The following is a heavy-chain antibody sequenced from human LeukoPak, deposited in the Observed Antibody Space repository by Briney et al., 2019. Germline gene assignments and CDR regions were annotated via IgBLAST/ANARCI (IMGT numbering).Heavy chain of an antibody. J-gene: IGHJ4*02. V-gene: IGHV3-23*01. CDR2: IRDSGGDT. D-gene: IGHD3-22*01. CDR1: GFTFNNYV. Sequence: PGGSLRLSCVGSGFTFNNYVMSWVRQAPGKGLEWVLSIRDSGGDTYSADSVKGRFTISRDISKNTLYLQMNSLRAEDTAVYYCAKGARHFYDSSGYPSPFDNWGQGTLVNVSS. CDR3: AKGARHFYDSSGYPSPFDN.